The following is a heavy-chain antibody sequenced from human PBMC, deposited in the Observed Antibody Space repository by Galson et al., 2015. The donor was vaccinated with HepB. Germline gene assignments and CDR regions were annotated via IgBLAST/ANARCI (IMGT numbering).Heavy chain of an antibody. V-gene: IGHV4-59*08. CDR3: ARLYSTTWYVDY. Sequence: LSLTCTVSDGSISRHYWTWIRQSPGKGLEWIAYMYHTGSTRYNPSLMSRVTISMDTSKNQFSLRLGSVTAADTGVYFCARLYSTTWYVDYWGQGALVTVSS. CDR1: DGSISRHY. J-gene: IGHJ4*02. CDR2: MYHTGST. D-gene: IGHD6-13*01.